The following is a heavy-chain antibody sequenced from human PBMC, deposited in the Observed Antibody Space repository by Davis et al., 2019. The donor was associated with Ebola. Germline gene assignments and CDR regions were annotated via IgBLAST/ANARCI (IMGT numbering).Heavy chain of an antibody. V-gene: IGHV4-34*01. J-gene: IGHJ6*02. Sequence: SETLSLTCTVYGGSFSGYYWSWIRQPPGKGLEWIGEINHSGSTTSNPSLKSRVTISVDTSKNQFSLKLSSVTAADTAVYYCARGGGYGGYGMDVWGQGTTVTVSS. D-gene: IGHD5-12*01. CDR3: ARGGGYGGYGMDV. CDR2: INHSGST. CDR1: GGSFSGYY.